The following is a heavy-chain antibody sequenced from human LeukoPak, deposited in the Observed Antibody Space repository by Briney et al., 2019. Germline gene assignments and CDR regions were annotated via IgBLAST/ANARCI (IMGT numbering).Heavy chain of an antibody. D-gene: IGHD1-26*01. J-gene: IGHJ4*02. CDR1: GGSISSYY. CDR3: ARPISGRQNPFDY. CDR2: IYYSGST. V-gene: IGHV4-39*01. Sequence: SETLSLTCTVSGGSISSYYWGWIRQPPGKGLEWIGSIYYSGSTYYNPSLKSRVTISVDTSKNQFSLKLSSVTAADTAVYYCARPISGRQNPFDYWGQGTLVTVSS.